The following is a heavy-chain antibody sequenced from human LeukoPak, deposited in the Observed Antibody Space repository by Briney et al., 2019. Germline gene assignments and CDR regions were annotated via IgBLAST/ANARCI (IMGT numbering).Heavy chain of an antibody. J-gene: IGHJ3*02. Sequence: SETLSLTCTVSGGSTSSGDYYWSWIRQPPGKGLEWIGYIYYSGSTYYNPSLKSRVTISVDTSKNQFSLKLSSVTAADTAVYYCARTNYDFAFDIWGQGTMVTVSS. CDR3: ARTNYDFAFDI. CDR1: GGSTSSGDYY. D-gene: IGHD3-3*01. CDR2: IYYSGST. V-gene: IGHV4-30-4*08.